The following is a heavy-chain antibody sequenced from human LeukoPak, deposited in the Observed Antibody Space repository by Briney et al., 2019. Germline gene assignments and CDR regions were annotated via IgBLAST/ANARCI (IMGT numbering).Heavy chain of an antibody. J-gene: IGHJ3*02. D-gene: IGHD4-17*01. CDR2: ISAYNGNT. CDR3: ARDTTYGDSQGQAFDI. V-gene: IGHV1-18*04. CDR1: GYTFTSYG. Sequence: ASVKVSCKASGYTFTSYGISWVRQAPGQGLEWMGWISAYNGNTNYAQKLQGRVTMTTDTSTSTAYMELRSLRSDDTAVYYCARDTTYGDSQGQAFDIWGQGTMVTVSS.